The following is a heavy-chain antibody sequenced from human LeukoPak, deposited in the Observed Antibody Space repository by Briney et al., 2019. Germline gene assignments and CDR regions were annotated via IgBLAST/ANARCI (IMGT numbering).Heavy chain of an antibody. CDR2: IYYSGST. Sequence: SETLSLTCSVSGGSISSYYWSWIRQPPGKGLEWIGYIYYSGSTNYNPSLKSRVTISVDTSKNQFSLKLSSVTAADTAVYYCARHGTSGTNLNWFDPWGQGTLVTVSS. V-gene: IGHV4-59*01. CDR3: ARHGTSGTNLNWFDP. CDR1: GGSISSYY. J-gene: IGHJ5*02. D-gene: IGHD1-1*01.